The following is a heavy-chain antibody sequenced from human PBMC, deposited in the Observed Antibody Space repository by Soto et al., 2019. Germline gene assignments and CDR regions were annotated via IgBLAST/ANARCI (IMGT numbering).Heavy chain of an antibody. V-gene: IGHV3-15*07. Sequence: EMQLVESGGGLVKPGGSLRLSCAASGFTFSNAWMNWVRQAPGKGLEWVGRIKRKTDGGTTDYAAPVKGRFTISRDDSKNTLYLQMNSLKTEDTAVYYCTTVFTPFDLWGRGTLVTVSS. CDR3: TTVFTPFDL. D-gene: IGHD2-15*01. CDR2: IKRKTDGGTT. J-gene: IGHJ2*01. CDR1: GFTFSNAW.